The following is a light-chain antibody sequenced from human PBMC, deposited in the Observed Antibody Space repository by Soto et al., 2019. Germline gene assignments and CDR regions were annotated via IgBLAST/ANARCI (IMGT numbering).Light chain of an antibody. V-gene: IGKV3-15*01. J-gene: IGKJ3*01. CDR1: QSVNNN. Sequence: IVMTQSPVTLSVSPGEIATLSWTASQSVNNNVAWYQQKPGHTPRLLIYSASIGATGTPARFSGSGSGSDFTLTISSLQSEDFAVYYCQQYNNWPFTFGPGTKVDIK. CDR3: QQYNNWPFT. CDR2: SAS.